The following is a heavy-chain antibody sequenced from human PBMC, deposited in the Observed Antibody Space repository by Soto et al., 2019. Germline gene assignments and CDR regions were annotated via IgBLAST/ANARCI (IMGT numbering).Heavy chain of an antibody. CDR3: GREHRRVVVITGDAFDI. D-gene: IGHD3-22*01. CDR2: INPSGGST. V-gene: IGHV1-46*01. CDR1: GYTFTSYY. J-gene: IGHJ3*02. Sequence: ASVKVSCKASGYTFTSYYMHWVRHAPGQGLEWMGIINPSGGSTSYAQKCQGRVTMTRDTSTSTVYMELSSLRSEDTDVYYCGREHRRVVVITGDAFDIWGQGTMVTVSS.